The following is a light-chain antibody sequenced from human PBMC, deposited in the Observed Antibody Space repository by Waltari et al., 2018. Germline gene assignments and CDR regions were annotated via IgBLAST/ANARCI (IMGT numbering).Light chain of an antibody. V-gene: IGKV3-11*01. Sequence: EIVLTQSPATLSLSPGERATLSCRASQTVNTFLAWYQQKPGQAPRLLIYEASNRAAGIPARFSGSGSGTEFTLTISSLEPEDSAVYYCQQRKDWPPITFGQGTRLEIK. CDR2: EAS. CDR1: QTVNTF. CDR3: QQRKDWPPIT. J-gene: IGKJ5*01.